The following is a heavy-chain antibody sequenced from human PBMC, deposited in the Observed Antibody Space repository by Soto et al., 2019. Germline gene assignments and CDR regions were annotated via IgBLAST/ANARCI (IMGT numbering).Heavy chain of an antibody. D-gene: IGHD6-19*01. Sequence: SETLSLTCTVSGGSISSYYWSWIRQPPGKGLEWIGYIYYSGSTNYNPSLKSRVTISVDTSKNQFSLKLSSVTAADTAVYYCARGRIAVDGSDYWGQGTLVTVSS. CDR2: IYYSGST. J-gene: IGHJ4*02. CDR3: ARGRIAVDGSDY. CDR1: GGSISSYY. V-gene: IGHV4-59*01.